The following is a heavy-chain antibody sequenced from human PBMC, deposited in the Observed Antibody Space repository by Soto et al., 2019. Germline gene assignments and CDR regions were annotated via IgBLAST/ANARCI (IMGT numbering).Heavy chain of an antibody. V-gene: IGHV3-30-3*01. J-gene: IGHJ6*02. CDR3: ARGTTLAIFDYRMDV. CDR1: GFTFTSYA. Sequence: QVQLVESGGGVVQPGRSLRLSCAASGFTFTSYAMHWVRQAPGKGLEWVAVISNDGSNYYYADSVRGRFTISRDNTKNTLLLQMSSLRGEDSGVYSCARGTTLAIFDYRMDVWGQGTTVTVSS. CDR2: ISNDGSNY. D-gene: IGHD3-3*01.